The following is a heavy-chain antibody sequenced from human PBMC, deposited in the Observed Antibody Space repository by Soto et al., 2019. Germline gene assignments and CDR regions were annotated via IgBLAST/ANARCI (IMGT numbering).Heavy chain of an antibody. CDR1: GYTFTSYG. V-gene: IGHV1-18*01. D-gene: IGHD1-26*01. CDR2: VSAYNGNT. CDR3: ARDRGSYALDS. J-gene: IGHJ4*02. Sequence: QVQLVQSGAEVKKPGASVKVSCKASGYTFTSYGISWVRQAPGQRLEWMGWVSAYNGNTKHAQNLQGRSTMTTATSTSTAYMELRSLRSDDTAVYYCARDRGSYALDSWGQGTLVTVSS.